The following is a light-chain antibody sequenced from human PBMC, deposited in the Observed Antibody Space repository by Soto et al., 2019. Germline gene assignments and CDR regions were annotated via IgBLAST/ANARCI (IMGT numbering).Light chain of an antibody. J-gene: IGKJ1*01. CDR1: QSVSSNY. Sequence: EVMLTQSPGTLSLSPGERATLSCRASQSVSSNYLAWYQQKSGQAPRLLIYRASNMDTGIPDRFSGSESGTDFTLTIRRLEPEDFAVYYCQQYDTSPWTFGQGTKVEF. CDR2: RAS. CDR3: QQYDTSPWT. V-gene: IGKV3-20*01.